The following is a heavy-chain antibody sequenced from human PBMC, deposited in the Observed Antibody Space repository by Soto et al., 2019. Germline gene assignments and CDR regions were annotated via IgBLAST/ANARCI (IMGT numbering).Heavy chain of an antibody. Sequence: EVQLVESGGGLVKPGGSLRLSCAASGFTFSSYTMNWVRQAPGKGLEWVSSISSSSSYIYYADSVKGRFTISRDNAKKSPYLQMNSLRGEDTAVYYCARGSRATYDCGMDVGGQGTTVTVSS. CDR2: ISSSSSYI. V-gene: IGHV3-21*01. D-gene: IGHD1-26*01. J-gene: IGHJ6*02. CDR1: GFTFSSYT. CDR3: ARGSRATYDCGMDV.